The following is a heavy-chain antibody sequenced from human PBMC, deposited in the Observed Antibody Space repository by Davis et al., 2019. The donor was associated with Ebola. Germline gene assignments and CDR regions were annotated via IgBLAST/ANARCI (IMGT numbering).Heavy chain of an antibody. Sequence: GSLRLSCTVSGGSISSTTHFWGWIRQPPGKGLEWIGGTTNTGSTYYNPSLESRVTISVDTSKNQFSLKLSSVTAADTAVYYFARRRLWFGENFDYWGQGTLVTVSS. CDR3: ARRRLWFGENFDY. J-gene: IGHJ4*02. CDR1: GGSISSTTHF. D-gene: IGHD3-10*01. CDR2: TTNTGST. V-gene: IGHV4-39*01.